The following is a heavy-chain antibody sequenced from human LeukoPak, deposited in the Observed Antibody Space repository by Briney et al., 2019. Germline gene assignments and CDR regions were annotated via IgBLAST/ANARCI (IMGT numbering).Heavy chain of an antibody. J-gene: IGHJ6*03. V-gene: IGHV4-61*05. CDR1: GVSISSSNSY. CDR2: IYYSGST. Sequence: PSETLSLTCTVSGVSISSSNSYWGWIRQPPGKGLEWIGYIYYSGSTNYNPSLKSRVTISVDTSKNQFSLKLSSVTAADTAVYYCARWTGGSGRDYMDVWGKGTTVTISS. D-gene: IGHD3-10*01. CDR3: ARWTGGSGRDYMDV.